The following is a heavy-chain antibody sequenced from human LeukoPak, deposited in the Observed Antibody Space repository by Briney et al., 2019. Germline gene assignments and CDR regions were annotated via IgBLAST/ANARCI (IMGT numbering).Heavy chain of an antibody. J-gene: IGHJ4*02. CDR3: AADYITYFDY. Sequence: GASVKVSCKASGYTFTSNYVHWVRQAPGQGLEWMGGIIPIFGTANYAQKFQGRVTITADESTSTAYMELSSLRSEDTAVYYCAADYITYFDYWGQGTLVTVSS. V-gene: IGHV1-69*13. CDR2: IIPIFGTA. D-gene: IGHD3-10*01. CDR1: GYTFTSNY.